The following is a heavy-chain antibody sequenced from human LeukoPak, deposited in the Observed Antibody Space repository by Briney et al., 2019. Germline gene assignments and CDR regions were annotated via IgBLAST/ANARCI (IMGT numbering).Heavy chain of an antibody. CDR3: ARGIAVAHDAFDI. V-gene: IGHV3-53*01. D-gene: IGHD6-19*01. Sequence: GGSLRLSCAASGFIVSSNYMSWVRQAPGKGLEWVSVIYSGGSTYYADSVKGRFTISRDNSKNTLYLQMNSLRAEDTAVYYCARGIAVAHDAFDIWGQGTMVTVSS. CDR1: GFIVSSNY. J-gene: IGHJ3*02. CDR2: IYSGGST.